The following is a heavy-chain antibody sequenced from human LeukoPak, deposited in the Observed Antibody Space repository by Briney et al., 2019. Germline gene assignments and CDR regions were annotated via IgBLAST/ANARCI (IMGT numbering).Heavy chain of an antibody. V-gene: IGHV5-51*01. D-gene: IGHD6-6*01. CDR1: GYSFSNYW. CDR3: ARRSSSGSEVAFDI. J-gene: IGHJ3*02. Sequence: GESLKISCRGSGYSFSNYWVGWIRQTPGKGLEWMGLLSPRDSDSRYSPSFRGQVDMSADNSNNTAYLRWNTLQASDTGVYFCARRSSSGSEVAFDIWGQGTLVAVSS. CDR2: LSPRDSDS.